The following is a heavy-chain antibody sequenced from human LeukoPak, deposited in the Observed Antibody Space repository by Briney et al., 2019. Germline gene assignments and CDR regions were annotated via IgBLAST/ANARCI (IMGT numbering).Heavy chain of an antibody. CDR3: AKDGPIGP. D-gene: IGHD2-15*01. J-gene: IGHJ4*02. CDR1: GGSIRNYF. Sequence: SETLSLTCTVSGGSIRNYFWSWIRQPPGKGLEWIGYIHSSGSTNYNPSLKSRVTISVDTSKNQFSLRLNSLTAADTAVYYCAKDGPIGPWGQGTLVTVSS. CDR2: IHSSGST. V-gene: IGHV4-59*01.